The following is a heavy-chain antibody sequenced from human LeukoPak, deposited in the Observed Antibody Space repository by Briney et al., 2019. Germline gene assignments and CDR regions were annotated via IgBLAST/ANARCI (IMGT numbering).Heavy chain of an antibody. Sequence: ASVKVSCKASGYTFTGSYIHWVRQAPGQGLEWMGWINPNSGGTNYAQKFQGRVTMTRDTSISTAYMELSSLRSDDTALYYCASPPLGSGWYEYFQYWGQATLVTVSS. D-gene: IGHD6-19*01. CDR3: ASPPLGSGWYEYFQY. J-gene: IGHJ1*01. CDR2: INPNSGGT. CDR1: GYTFTGSY. V-gene: IGHV1-2*02.